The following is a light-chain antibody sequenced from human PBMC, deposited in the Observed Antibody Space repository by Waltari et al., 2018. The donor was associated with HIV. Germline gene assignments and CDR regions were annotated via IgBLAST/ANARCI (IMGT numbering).Light chain of an antibody. V-gene: IGLV3-25*03. CDR1: ALPNQY. CDR2: TDI. CDR3: QSADNSSTYKI. Sequence: SYELTQPPSVSVSPGQTARITCSGDALPNQYAYWYQQKPGQAPVLGRDTDIERPSGIPERVSGSSSGTTVTLTISGVQAEDEADYYCQSADNSSTYKIFGGGTKLTVL. J-gene: IGLJ2*01.